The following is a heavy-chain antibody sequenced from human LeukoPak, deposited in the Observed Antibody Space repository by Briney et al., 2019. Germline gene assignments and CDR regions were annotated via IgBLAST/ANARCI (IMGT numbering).Heavy chain of an antibody. CDR1: GCRFTSYW. CDR3: ARHVVDYVDTAMDNYFDY. D-gene: IGHD5-18*01. Sequence: AGEALEISWKGAGCRFTSYWIGWVREVPGKGLEGVGIIYPCDSHTRYSPSFHAQVTIPPDKSISPASLQCSSLNASHTAIYYCARHVVDYVDTAMDNYFDYWGQGTLVTVSS. CDR2: IYPCDSHT. J-gene: IGHJ4*02. V-gene: IGHV5-51*01.